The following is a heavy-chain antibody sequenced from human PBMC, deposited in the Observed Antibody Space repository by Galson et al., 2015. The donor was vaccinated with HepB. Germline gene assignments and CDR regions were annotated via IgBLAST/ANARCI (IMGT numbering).Heavy chain of an antibody. CDR3: WRDRCVIVAANAVYFDL. Sequence: SATLSLTCTVPGGSISSYYWISIRQPPGKGLQRHGYIYDNGTTIYNTSLKSRVTISPDTSTQQFSIRLTSVTAADTAVDYWWRDRCVIVAANAVYFDLCGRGTVVIVSS. J-gene: IGHJ2*01. V-gene: IGHV4-59*03. CDR2: IYDNGTT. D-gene: IGHD5-12*01. CDR1: GGSISSYY.